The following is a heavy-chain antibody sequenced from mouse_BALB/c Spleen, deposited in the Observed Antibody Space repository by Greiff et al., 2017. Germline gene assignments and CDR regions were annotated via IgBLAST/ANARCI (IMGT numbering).Heavy chain of an antibody. Sequence: DVHLVESGGGLVQPGGSRKLSCAASGFIFSSFGMHWVRQAPEKGLEWVAYISSGSSTIYYADTVKGRFTISRDNPKNTLFLQMTSLRSEDTAMYYCARRGAGTYFDYWGQGTTLTVSS. CDR3: ARRGAGTYFDY. D-gene: IGHD4-1*01. CDR2: ISSGSSTI. J-gene: IGHJ2*01. CDR1: GFIFSSFG. V-gene: IGHV5-17*02.